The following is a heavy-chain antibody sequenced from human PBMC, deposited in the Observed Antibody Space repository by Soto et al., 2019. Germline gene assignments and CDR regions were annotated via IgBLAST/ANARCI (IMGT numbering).Heavy chain of an antibody. CDR3: ARDWTLRGADRSDY. V-gene: IGHV1-18*01. J-gene: IGHJ4*02. D-gene: IGHD3-10*01. Sequence: ASVKPSCEARGFTIACSSLRSARQSPGQGLEWMGWISAYNGNTNYAQKLQGRVTMTTDTSTSTAYMELRSLRSDDTAVYYCARDWTLRGADRSDYWGQGTLVTVSS. CDR1: GFTIACSS. CDR2: ISAYNGNT.